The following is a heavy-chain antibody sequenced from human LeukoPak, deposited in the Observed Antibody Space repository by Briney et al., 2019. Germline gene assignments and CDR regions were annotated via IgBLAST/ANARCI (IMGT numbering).Heavy chain of an antibody. CDR3: AAGLDSSSWYGNY. CDR2: MNPNSGNT. D-gene: IGHD6-13*01. J-gene: IGHJ4*02. CDR1: GYTFTSYD. Sequence: ASVKVSCKASGYTFTSYDINWVRQATGQGLEWMGWMNPNSGNTGYAQKFQERVTITRDMSTSTAYMELSSLRSEDMVVYYCAAGLDSSSWYGNYWGQGTLVTVSS. V-gene: IGHV1-8*01.